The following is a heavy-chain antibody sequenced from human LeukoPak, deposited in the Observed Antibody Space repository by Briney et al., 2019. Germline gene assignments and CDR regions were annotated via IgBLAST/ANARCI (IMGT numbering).Heavy chain of an antibody. J-gene: IGHJ4*02. CDR1: GFTFSGSA. CDR3: TRREYSSSFRDY. CDR2: IRSKANSYAT. Sequence: GGSLRLSCAASGFTFSGSAMHWVRQAPGKGLEWVGRIRSKANSYATAYAASVKGRFTISRDDSKNTAYLQMNSLKTEDTAVYYCTRREYSSSFRDYWGQGTLVTVSS. V-gene: IGHV3-73*01. D-gene: IGHD6-6*01.